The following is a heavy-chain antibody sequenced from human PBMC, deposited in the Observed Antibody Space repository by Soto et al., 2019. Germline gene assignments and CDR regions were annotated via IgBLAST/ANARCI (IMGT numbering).Heavy chain of an antibody. CDR1: GGTFSSYA. J-gene: IGHJ6*02. D-gene: IGHD2-15*01. V-gene: IGHV1-69*13. Sequence: SVKVSCKASGGTFSSYAISWERQAPGQGLEWMGGIIPIFGTANYAQKFQGRVTITADESTSTAYMELSSLRSEDTAVYYCARDIVVVVAATGLYYYYGMDVWGQGTTVTVSS. CDR3: ARDIVVVVAATGLYYYYGMDV. CDR2: IIPIFGTA.